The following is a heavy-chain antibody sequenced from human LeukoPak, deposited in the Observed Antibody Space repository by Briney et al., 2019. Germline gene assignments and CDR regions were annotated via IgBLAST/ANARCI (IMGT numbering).Heavy chain of an antibody. J-gene: IGHJ4*02. CDR3: AKDGQTYGSSWYY. CDR1: GFTFSNYA. Sequence: PGRSLRLSCVASGFTFSNYAMSWVRQAPGKGLEWVSGIGGSGDNTYYADSVRGRFTVSRDNSKNTLYLQVNSLRVEDTAVYYCAKDGQTYGSSWYYWGQGTLVTVSS. CDR2: IGGSGDNT. D-gene: IGHD6-6*01. V-gene: IGHV3-23*01.